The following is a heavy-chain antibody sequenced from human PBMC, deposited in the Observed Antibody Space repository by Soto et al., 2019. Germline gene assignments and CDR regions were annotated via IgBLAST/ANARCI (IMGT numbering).Heavy chain of an antibody. CDR1: GFSLSTGGMC. V-gene: IGHV2-70*17. Sequence: SGPTLVNPTQTLTLTCTYSGFSLSTGGMCVHWVRQPPGKALEWLARIDWDDDKFYSRSLKTRLTIAQDPSKNQVVLTMTNMDPVYTATYYCARVDDYGSYDAFDMWGQGIMVTVS. CDR3: ARVDDYGSYDAFDM. J-gene: IGHJ3*02. D-gene: IGHD4-17*01. CDR2: IDWDDDK.